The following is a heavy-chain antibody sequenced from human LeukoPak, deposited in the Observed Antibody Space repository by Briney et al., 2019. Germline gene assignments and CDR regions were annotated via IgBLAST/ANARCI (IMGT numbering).Heavy chain of an antibody. Sequence: SGTLSLTCTVSGGSISSGDYYWSWIRQPPGKGLEWIGYIYYSGSTYYNPSLKSRVTISVDTSKNQFSLKLSSVTAADTAVYYCARERKNLGFDYWGQGTLVTVSS. CDR2: IYYSGST. D-gene: IGHD7-27*01. V-gene: IGHV4-30-4*01. CDR3: ARERKNLGFDY. J-gene: IGHJ4*02. CDR1: GGSISSGDYY.